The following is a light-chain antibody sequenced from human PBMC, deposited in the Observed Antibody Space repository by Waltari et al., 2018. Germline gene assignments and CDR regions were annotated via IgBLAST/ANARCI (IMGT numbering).Light chain of an antibody. CDR1: SSDVGGYNY. CDR3: SSYAGSNNLHWV. CDR2: EVI. V-gene: IGLV2-8*01. Sequence: QSALTQPPSASGSPGQSVTISCTGTSSDVGGYNYVSWYQQHPDKAPKLMIYEVIKRPSGVPDRFSGSKSGNTASLTVSGLQAEDEADYYCSSYAGSNNLHWVFGGGTKLTVL. J-gene: IGLJ3*02.